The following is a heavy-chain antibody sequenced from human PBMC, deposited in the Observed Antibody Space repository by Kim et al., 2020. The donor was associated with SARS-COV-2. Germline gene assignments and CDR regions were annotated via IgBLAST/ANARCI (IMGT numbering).Heavy chain of an antibody. J-gene: IGHJ1*01. CDR1: GYTFTNHD. D-gene: IGHD3-10*01. CDR3: ARGLRGDRRGP. V-gene: IGHV1-8*01. Sequence: ASVKVSCKASGYTFTNHDINWVRQAPGQGFEWMGYLNPNSGYTGYSEKFQDRVTMTADTSMNTAYMVLRGLKSDDTAVYYCARGLRGDRRGPWVQGTV. CDR2: LNPNSGYT.